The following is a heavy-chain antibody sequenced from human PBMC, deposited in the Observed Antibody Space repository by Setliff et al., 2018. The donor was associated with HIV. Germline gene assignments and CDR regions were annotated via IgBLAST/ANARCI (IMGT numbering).Heavy chain of an antibody. Sequence: PSETLSLTCSISDASINSNNYYWVWIRQTPGKGLEWIGSFYYRGTAYYNPPLKSRLTISVDTSKNKLSLKLTSVTAADTAKYYCARSITMVRGSVMTGGAFDVWGQGAKVTVSS. V-gene: IGHV4-39*07. D-gene: IGHD3-10*01. CDR2: FYYRGTA. CDR1: DASINSNNYY. CDR3: ARSITMVRGSVMTGGAFDV. J-gene: IGHJ3*01.